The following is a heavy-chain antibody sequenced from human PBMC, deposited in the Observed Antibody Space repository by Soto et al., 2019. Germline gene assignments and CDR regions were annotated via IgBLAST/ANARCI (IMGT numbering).Heavy chain of an antibody. D-gene: IGHD3-3*01. CDR3: AKDQPPEGPTLIFPAVSAPDGMDV. Sequence: EVQLLQSGGGLVRPGGSLTLSCAASGFSVTTYAMTWVRQAPGQGLEWVSSISSKGSRTNYADSVKGRFTISRDSSKNTLFLHTNSLRANDTAVYYCAKDQPPEGPTLIFPAVSAPDGMDVWGQGTTVTVSS. J-gene: IGHJ6*02. CDR2: ISSKGSRT. CDR1: GFSVTTYA. V-gene: IGHV3-23*01.